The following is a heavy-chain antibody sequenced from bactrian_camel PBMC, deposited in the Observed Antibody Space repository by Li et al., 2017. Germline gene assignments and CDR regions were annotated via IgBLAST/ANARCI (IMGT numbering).Heavy chain of an antibody. CDR1: GFTFGSYS. J-gene: IGHJ4*01. V-gene: IGHV3S28*01. CDR2: ISADRRAT. CDR3: AATRGPCSGRYNY. D-gene: IGHD2*01. Sequence: QLVESGRGLVQPGGSLRLSCAPSGFTFGSYSMSWVRQAPGKGLEWLSYISADRRATNYADSVKGRFSISRDNAKNTLFLQMSSLKPEDTAMYYCAATRGPCSGRYNYLGQGTQVTVS.